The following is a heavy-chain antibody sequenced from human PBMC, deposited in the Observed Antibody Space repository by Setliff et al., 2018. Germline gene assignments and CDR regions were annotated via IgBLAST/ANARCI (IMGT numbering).Heavy chain of an antibody. CDR1: GFSLSTSGMY. CDR3: ARIRKGYIGFEGFDY. Sequence: SGPTLVNPTQTLTLTCTFSGFSLSTSGMYVSWIRQPPGKALEWLGSIDWYDDKLYSTSLMTRLTISKDTSRKQVVLTMTNMDPADTATYYCARIRKGYIGFEGFDYWGQGTLGTVS. CDR2: IDWYDDK. J-gene: IGHJ4*02. V-gene: IGHV2-70*17. D-gene: IGHD5-12*01.